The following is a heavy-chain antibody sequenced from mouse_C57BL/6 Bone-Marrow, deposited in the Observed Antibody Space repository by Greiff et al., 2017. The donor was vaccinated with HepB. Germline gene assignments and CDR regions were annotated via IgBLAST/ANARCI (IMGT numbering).Heavy chain of an antibody. D-gene: IGHD2-12*01. Sequence: VQLVESGAELARPGASVKMSCKASGYTFTSYTMHWVKQRPGQGLEWIGYINPSSGYTKYNQKFKDKATLTADKSSSTAYMQLSSLTSEDSAVYYCARLDRVYDVGDYWGQGTLVTVSA. CDR1: GYTFTSYT. CDR2: INPSSGYT. J-gene: IGHJ3*01. V-gene: IGHV1-4*01. CDR3: ARLDRVYDVGDY.